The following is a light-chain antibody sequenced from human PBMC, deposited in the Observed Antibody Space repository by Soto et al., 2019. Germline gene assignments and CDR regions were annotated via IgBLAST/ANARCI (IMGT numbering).Light chain of an antibody. CDR1: SSDVGSYNL. CDR2: EGS. Sequence: QSALTQPASVSGSPGQSITISCTGTSSDVGSYNLVSWYQQHPGKAPKVMIYEGSKRPSGVSNRFSGSKSGNTPSLTISGLQAEDEADYYCCSYAGSSTFVFGGGTKLTVL. J-gene: IGLJ2*01. CDR3: CSYAGSSTFV. V-gene: IGLV2-23*03.